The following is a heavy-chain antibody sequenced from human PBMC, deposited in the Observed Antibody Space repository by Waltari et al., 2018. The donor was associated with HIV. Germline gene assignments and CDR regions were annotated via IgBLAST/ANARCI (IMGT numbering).Heavy chain of an antibody. Sequence: EVQLVESGGGLVQPGGSLRLSCAASGFTFSSYWMSRVRQAPGMGLEWVANIKQDGRDKYDVDSVKGRVTISRDNAKNSLYLQMNGLRAEDTAVYYCARDGGYLDYGSYYYGMDVWGQGTTVTVSS. CDR2: IKQDGRDK. V-gene: IGHV3-7*01. J-gene: IGHJ6*02. CDR1: GFTFSSYW. D-gene: IGHD4-17*01. CDR3: ARDGGYLDYGSYYYGMDV.